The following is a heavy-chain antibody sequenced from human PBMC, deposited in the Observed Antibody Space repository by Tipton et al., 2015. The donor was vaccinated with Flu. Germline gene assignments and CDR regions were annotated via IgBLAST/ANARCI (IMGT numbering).Heavy chain of an antibody. J-gene: IGHJ5*02. D-gene: IGHD4-11*01. CDR1: GGSISSTTHY. Sequence: TLSLTCSVSGGSISSTTHYWSWIRQPAGKGLEWIGRIYISGSTNYNPSLKSRVSMSLDRAKNQFSLKVNSVTAADTAVYYCARRSYSNYVSDPKNWFDPWGQGTLVTVSS. CDR2: IYISGST. CDR3: ARRSYSNYVSDPKNWFDP. V-gene: IGHV4-61*02.